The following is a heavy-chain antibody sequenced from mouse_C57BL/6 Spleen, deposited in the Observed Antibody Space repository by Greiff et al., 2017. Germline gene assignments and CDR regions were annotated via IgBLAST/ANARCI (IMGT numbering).Heavy chain of an antibody. Sequence: QVHVKQSGPELVKPGASVKISCKASGYAFSSSWMNWVKQRPGKGLEWIGRIYPGDGDTNYNGKFKGKATLTADKSSSTAYMQLSSLTSEDSAVYFCARLGYYGSSSHFDYWGQGTTLTVSS. CDR2: IYPGDGDT. V-gene: IGHV1-82*01. D-gene: IGHD1-1*01. CDR3: ARLGYYGSSSHFDY. CDR1: GYAFSSSW. J-gene: IGHJ2*01.